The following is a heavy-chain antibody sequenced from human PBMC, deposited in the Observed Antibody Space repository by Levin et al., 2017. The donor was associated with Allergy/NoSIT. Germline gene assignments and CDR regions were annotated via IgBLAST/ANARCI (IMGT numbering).Heavy chain of an antibody. CDR3: ARDYLTISGPDY. CDR2: ISVHDGYT. J-gene: IGHJ4*02. Sequence: VASVKVSCKTSGYTFTGYRISWVRQAPGQGLEWMGCISVHDGYTNFAQNLQDRITLTADTSTNTAYMDLRSLRSDDTAVYYCARDYLTISGPDYWGQGTLVTVSS. CDR1: GYTFTGYR. D-gene: IGHD3-9*01. V-gene: IGHV1-18*04.